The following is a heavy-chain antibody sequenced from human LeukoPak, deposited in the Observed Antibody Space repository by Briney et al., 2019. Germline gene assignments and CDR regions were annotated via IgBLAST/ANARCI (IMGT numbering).Heavy chain of an antibody. CDR2: IYYSGST. V-gene: IGHV4-59*01. CDR3: ARERGGYAPFDY. Sequence: SETLSLTCTVSGYSISSYYWSWIRQPPGKGLEWIGYIYYSGSTYYNPSLKSRVTISVDTSKNQFSLKLSSVTAADTAVYYCARERGGYAPFDYWGQGTLVTVSS. J-gene: IGHJ4*02. CDR1: GYSISSYY. D-gene: IGHD5-24*01.